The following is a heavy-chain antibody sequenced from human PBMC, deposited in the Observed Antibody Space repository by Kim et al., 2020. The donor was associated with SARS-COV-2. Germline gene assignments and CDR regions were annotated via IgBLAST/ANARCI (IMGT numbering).Heavy chain of an antibody. V-gene: IGHV3-21*01. J-gene: IGHJ6*03. Sequence: GGSLRLSCAASGFTFSSYSMNWVRQAPGKGLEWVSSISSSSSYIYYADSVKGRFTISRDNAKNSLYLQMNSLRAEDTAVYYCARDSTAYSGSYGYYYYYYMDVWGKGTTVTVSS. D-gene: IGHD1-26*01. CDR1: GFTFSSYS. CDR2: ISSSSSYI. CDR3: ARDSTAYSGSYGYYYYYYMDV.